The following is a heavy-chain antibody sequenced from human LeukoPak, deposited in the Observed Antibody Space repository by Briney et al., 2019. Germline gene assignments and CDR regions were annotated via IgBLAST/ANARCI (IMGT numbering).Heavy chain of an antibody. CDR2: INPSGGST. V-gene: IGHV1-46*01. Sequence: GASVKVSCKASGYTFTSYYMHWVRQAPGQGLEWMGIINPSGGSTSYAQKFQGRVSMTRDTSTSTVYMELSSLRSEDTAVYYCARGFGVVVPAASWDYWGQGTLVTVPS. J-gene: IGHJ4*02. CDR1: GYTFTSYY. CDR3: ARGFGVVVPAASWDY. D-gene: IGHD2-2*01.